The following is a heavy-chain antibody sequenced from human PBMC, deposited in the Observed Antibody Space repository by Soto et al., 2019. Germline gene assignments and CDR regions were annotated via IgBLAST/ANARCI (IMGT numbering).Heavy chain of an antibody. CDR1: GGSISSYY. V-gene: IGHV4-59*01. CDR2: IYYSGST. Sequence: SETLSLTCTVSGGSISSYYWSWIRQPPGKGLEWIGYIYYSGSTNYNPSLKSRVTISVDTSKNQFSLKLSSVTAADTAVYYCARQSQGDAFDIGGKGTMVTVSS. J-gene: IGHJ3*02. CDR3: ARQSQGDAFDI.